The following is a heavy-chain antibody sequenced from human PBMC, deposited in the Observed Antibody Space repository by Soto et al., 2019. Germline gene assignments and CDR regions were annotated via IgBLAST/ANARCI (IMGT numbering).Heavy chain of an antibody. CDR3: ARDTTIFGVVPGYYYYGMDV. V-gene: IGHV1-46*01. CDR1: GYTFTSYY. D-gene: IGHD3-3*01. J-gene: IGHJ6*02. CDR2: INPSGGST. Sequence: ASVKVSCKASGYTFTSYYMHWVRQAPGQGLEWMGIINPSGGSTSYAQKFQGRVTMTRDTSTSTVYMELSSLRSEDTAAYYCARDTTIFGVVPGYYYYGMDVWGQGTTVTVS.